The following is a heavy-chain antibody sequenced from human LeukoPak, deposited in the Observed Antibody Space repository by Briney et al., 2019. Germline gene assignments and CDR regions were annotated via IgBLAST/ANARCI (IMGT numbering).Heavy chain of an antibody. J-gene: IGHJ4*02. CDR2: IYYSGST. Sequence: SETLSLTCTVSGGSISSGDYYWSWIRQPPGKGLEWIGPIYYSGSTYYNPSLKSRVTVSVDTSKNQFSLKLSSVTAADTAVYYCARADYDYVWGSYRYYYFDYWGQGTLVTVSS. D-gene: IGHD3-16*02. CDR1: GGSISSGDYY. V-gene: IGHV4-30-4*01. CDR3: ARADYDYVWGSYRYYYFDY.